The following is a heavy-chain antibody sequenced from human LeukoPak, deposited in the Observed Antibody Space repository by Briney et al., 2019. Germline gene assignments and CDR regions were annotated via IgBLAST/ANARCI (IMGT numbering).Heavy chain of an antibody. J-gene: IGHJ6*02. CDR1: GYTFTGYY. V-gene: IGHV1-2*02. CDR2: INPNSGGT. Sequence: GASVNVSCKASGYTFTGYYMHWVRQAPGQGLEWMGWINPNSGGTNYAQKFQGRVTMTRDTSISTAYTELSRLRSDDTAVYYCASTHGDWGRDYYYGMDVWGQGTTVTVSS. D-gene: IGHD4-17*01. CDR3: ASTHGDWGRDYYYGMDV.